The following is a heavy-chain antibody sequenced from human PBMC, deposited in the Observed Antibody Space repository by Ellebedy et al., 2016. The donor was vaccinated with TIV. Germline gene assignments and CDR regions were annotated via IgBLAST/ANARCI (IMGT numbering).Heavy chain of an antibody. J-gene: IGHJ6*02. D-gene: IGHD3-10*01. CDR1: GFTFSSYG. CDR3: ARDRGYGMDV. Sequence: GESLKISCAASGFTFSSYGMHWVRQAPGKGLEWVAVIWYDGSNKYYADSVKGRFTISSDNSKNTLYMQMNSLRAEDTAVYYCARDRGYGMDVWGQGTTVTVSS. V-gene: IGHV3-33*01. CDR2: IWYDGSNK.